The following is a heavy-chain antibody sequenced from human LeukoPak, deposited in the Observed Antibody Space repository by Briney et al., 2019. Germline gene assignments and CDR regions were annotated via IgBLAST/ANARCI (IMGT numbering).Heavy chain of an antibody. CDR1: GYTFTSYY. V-gene: IGHV1-46*01. J-gene: IGHJ2*01. CDR2: IDPSGGST. D-gene: IGHD2-15*01. Sequence: GASVKVSCKASGYTFTSYYMHWVRQAPGQGLEWMGIIDPSGGSTSYAQKFQGRVTMTRDTSTSTVYMELSSLRSEDTAVYYCARSPRGSSSRYWYFDLWGRGTLVTVSS. CDR3: ARSPRGSSSRYWYFDL.